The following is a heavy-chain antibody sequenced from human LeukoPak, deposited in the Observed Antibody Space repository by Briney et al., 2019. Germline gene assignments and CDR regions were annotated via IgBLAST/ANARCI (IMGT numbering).Heavy chain of an antibody. CDR3: ADCSTSVAYAFDI. D-gene: IGHD2-21*02. CDR1: GGSISSSSYY. CDR2: IYYSGST. V-gene: IGHV4-39*01. Sequence: TSETLSLSCTVSGGSISSSSYYWGWIRQPPGRGLEWIGSIYYSGSTYYNPSLKSRVTISVDTSKNQLSLKLSSVTAADTAVYYCADCSTSVAYAFDIWGQGTVVTVSP. J-gene: IGHJ3*02.